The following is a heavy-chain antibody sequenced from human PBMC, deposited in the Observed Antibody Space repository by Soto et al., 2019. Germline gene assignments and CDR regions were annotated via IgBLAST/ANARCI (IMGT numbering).Heavy chain of an antibody. V-gene: IGHV3-23*01. CDR1: GFTFSSYA. D-gene: IGHD3-22*01. CDR2: IGASGAGT. J-gene: IGHJ4*02. CDR3: ARDGDSSGYSY. Sequence: GGSLRLSCAASGFTFSSYAMSWVRQAPGKGLEWVSAIGASGAGTYYAEYVKGRFTISRDNAKNSLYLQMNSLRAEDTAVYYCARDGDSSGYSYWGQGTLVTVSS.